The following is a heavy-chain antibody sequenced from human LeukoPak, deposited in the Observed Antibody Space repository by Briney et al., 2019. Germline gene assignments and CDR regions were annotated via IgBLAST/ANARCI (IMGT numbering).Heavy chain of an antibody. CDR2: IYSGGST. Sequence: GSLRLSCAASGFTVSSNYMSWVRQAPGKGLEWVSVIYSGGSTYYADPVKGRFTISRDNSKNTLYLQMNSLRAEDTAVYYCARDRLKDYDFWSGYQTSYGFDPWGQGTLVTVSS. V-gene: IGHV3-66*02. J-gene: IGHJ5*02. CDR3: ARDRLKDYDFWSGYQTSYGFDP. D-gene: IGHD3-3*01. CDR1: GFTVSSNY.